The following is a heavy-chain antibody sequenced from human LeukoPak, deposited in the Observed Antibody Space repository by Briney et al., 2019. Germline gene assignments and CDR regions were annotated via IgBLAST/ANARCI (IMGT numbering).Heavy chain of an antibody. Sequence: ASVKVSCKASGYTFTGYYMHWLRPSPGQGLEWMGWINPNSGATNYAQKFQGRVAMTRDTSISTAYMELSRLRSDDTAVYYCARGSNDILTGSITQRGAFDIWGQGTMVTVSS. CDR1: GYTFTGYY. D-gene: IGHD3-9*01. CDR3: ARGSNDILTGSITQRGAFDI. V-gene: IGHV1-2*02. CDR2: INPNSGAT. J-gene: IGHJ3*02.